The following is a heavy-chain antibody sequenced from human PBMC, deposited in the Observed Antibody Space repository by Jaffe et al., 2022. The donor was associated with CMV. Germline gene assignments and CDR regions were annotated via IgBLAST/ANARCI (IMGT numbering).Heavy chain of an antibody. CDR3: SKLAARPSYYYYYYGMDV. Sequence: QVQLQQWGAGLLKPSETLSLTCAVYGGSFSGYYWSWIRQPPGKGLEWIGEINHSGSTNYNPSLKSRVTISVDTSKNQFSLKLSSVTAADTAVYYCSKLAARPSYYYYYYGMDVWGQGTTVTVSS. J-gene: IGHJ6*02. CDR1: GGSFSGYY. CDR2: INHSGST. V-gene: IGHV4-34*01. D-gene: IGHD6-6*01.